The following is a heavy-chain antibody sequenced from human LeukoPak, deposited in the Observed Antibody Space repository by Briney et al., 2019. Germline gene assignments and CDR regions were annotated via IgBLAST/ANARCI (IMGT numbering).Heavy chain of an antibody. Sequence: PGGSLRLSRAASGFTFSSYGMHWVRQAPGKGLEWVAVISYDGSNKYYADSVKGRFTISRDNSKNTLYLQMNSLRAEDTAVYYCAKDLDIYGDYDLPDYWGQGTLVTVSS. CDR1: GFTFSSYG. V-gene: IGHV3-30*18. J-gene: IGHJ4*02. D-gene: IGHD4-17*01. CDR3: AKDLDIYGDYDLPDY. CDR2: ISYDGSNK.